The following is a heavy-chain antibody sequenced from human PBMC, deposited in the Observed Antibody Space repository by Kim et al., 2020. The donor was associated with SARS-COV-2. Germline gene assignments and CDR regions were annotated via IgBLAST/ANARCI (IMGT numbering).Heavy chain of an antibody. CDR3: ARGALPYYYDSSGFLGAFDI. CDR1: GGSISSGGYY. V-gene: IGHV4-31*03. Sequence: SETLSLTCTVSGGSISSGGYYWSWIRQHPGKGLEWIGYIYYSGSTYYNPSLKSRVTISVDTSKNQFSLKLSSVTAADTAVYYCARGALPYYYDSSGFLGAFDIWGQGTMVTVSS. J-gene: IGHJ3*02. CDR2: IYYSGST. D-gene: IGHD3-22*01.